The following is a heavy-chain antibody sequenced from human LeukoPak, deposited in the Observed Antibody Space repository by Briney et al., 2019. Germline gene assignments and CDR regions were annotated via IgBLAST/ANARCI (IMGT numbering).Heavy chain of an antibody. CDR2: IYYSGST. Sequence: SETLSLTCTVSGGSISSYYWSWIRQPPGKGLEWIGYIYYSGSTNYNPSLKSRVTISVDTSKNQFSLKLSSVTAADTAVYYCAKDMEPDGVWDVDQWGQGTLVTVS. D-gene: IGHD2-15*01. V-gene: IGHV4-59*01. J-gene: IGHJ4*02. CDR3: AKDMEPDGVWDVDQ. CDR1: GGSISSYY.